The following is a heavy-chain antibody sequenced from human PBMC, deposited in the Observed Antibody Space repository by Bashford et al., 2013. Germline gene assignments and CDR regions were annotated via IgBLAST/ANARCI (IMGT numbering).Heavy chain of an antibody. CDR2: SIIVEAP. CDR3: ARVGSTVVPAAMGVWNYYYYMDV. Sequence: SWIRQPPRKGAWSGLGKSIIVEAPTTTRPSKSRVTISVDTSKNQFSLKLSSVTAADTAVYYCARVGSTVVPAAMGVWNYYYYMDVWGKGTTVTVSS. D-gene: IGHD2-2*01. V-gene: IGHV4-34*01. J-gene: IGHJ6*03.